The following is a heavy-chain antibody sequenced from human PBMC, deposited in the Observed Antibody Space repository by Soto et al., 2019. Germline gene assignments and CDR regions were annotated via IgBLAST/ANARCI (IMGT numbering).Heavy chain of an antibody. D-gene: IGHD6-6*01. CDR2: IIPFLGTT. CDR1: GGTFSSYG. V-gene: IGHV1-69*06. CDR3: AREGYTSSSIHSFLDS. Sequence: QVQLVQSGAEVKKPGSSVKVSCKASGGTFSSYGISWVRQAPGQGLEWMGRIIPFLGTTNYAQNFQDRLTVIADTSTNTAFMELSSLRSDDTAVYYCAREGYTSSSIHSFLDSWGQGTLVTVSS. J-gene: IGHJ4*02.